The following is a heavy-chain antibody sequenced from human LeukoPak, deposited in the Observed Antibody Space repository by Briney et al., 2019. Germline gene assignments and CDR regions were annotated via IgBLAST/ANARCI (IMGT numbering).Heavy chain of an antibody. CDR2: ISSNGGST. J-gene: IGHJ4*02. V-gene: IGHV3-64*01. CDR1: GFTFSSYP. CDR3: ARGASTLVDY. Sequence: GGSLRLSCAASGFTFSSYPMHWVRQAPGKGLEYVSAISSNGGSTYYANSVKGRFTISRDNSKNTLYLQMGSLRAEDMAVYYCARGASTLVDYWGQGTLVTVSS.